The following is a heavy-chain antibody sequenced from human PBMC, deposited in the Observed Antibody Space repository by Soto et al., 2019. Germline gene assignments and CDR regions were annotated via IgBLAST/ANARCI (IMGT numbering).Heavy chain of an antibody. J-gene: IGHJ4*02. Sequence: SLPTLVNPTQTLTLTCTFSGFSLSTSGMCVSWIRQPPGKALEWLALIDWDDDKYYSTSLKTRLTISKDTSKNQVVLTMTNMEPVDTATYYCARYYDSSVSFDYWGQGTLVTVSS. CDR3: ARYYDSSVSFDY. V-gene: IGHV2-70*01. D-gene: IGHD3-22*01. CDR1: GFSLSTSGMC. CDR2: IDWDDDK.